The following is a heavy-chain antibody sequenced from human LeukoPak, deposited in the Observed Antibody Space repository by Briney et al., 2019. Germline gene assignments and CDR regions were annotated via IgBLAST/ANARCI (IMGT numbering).Heavy chain of an antibody. CDR1: GASIESHSW. D-gene: IGHD3-22*01. J-gene: IGHJ5*02. CDR2: VYHDGSA. V-gene: IGHV4/OR15-8*01. CDR3: ARDPFPTYYYDSSGS. Sequence: SETLSLTCAVSGASIESHSWWSWVRQPPGKGLEWIGEVYHDGSANYKPSLKSRVTISVDTSKNQFSLKLSSVTAADTAVYYCARDPFPTYYYDSSGSWGQGTLVTVSS.